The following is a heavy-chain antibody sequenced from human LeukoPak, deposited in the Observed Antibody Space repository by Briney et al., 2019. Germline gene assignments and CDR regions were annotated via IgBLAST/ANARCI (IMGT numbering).Heavy chain of an antibody. V-gene: IGHV3-74*01. Sequence: PGGSLRLSCAASGITFAYAWMSWVRQAPGKGLVWVSRINSDGSITTYADSVRGRFTISRDNAKNSLYLQMNSLRAEDTAVYYCARRYCSSTSCTLDNWGQGTLITVSS. D-gene: IGHD2-2*01. CDR2: INSDGSIT. CDR3: ARRYCSSTSCTLDN. CDR1: GITFAYAW. J-gene: IGHJ4*02.